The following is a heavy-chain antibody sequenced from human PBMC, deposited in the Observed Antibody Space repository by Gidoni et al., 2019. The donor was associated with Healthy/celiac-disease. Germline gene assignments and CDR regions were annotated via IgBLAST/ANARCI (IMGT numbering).Heavy chain of an antibody. CDR1: GGTFSSYA. D-gene: IGHD6-13*01. Sequence: QVQLVQSGAEVKKPGSSVKVSCQASGGTFSSYAISWVRQAPGQGLEWMGGIIPIFGTANYAQKFQGRVTITADESTSTAYMELSSLRSEDTAVYYCARDGSAAAGTARYYYYGMDVWGQGTTVTVSS. J-gene: IGHJ6*02. CDR3: ARDGSAAAGTARYYYYGMDV. CDR2: IIPIFGTA. V-gene: IGHV1-69*01.